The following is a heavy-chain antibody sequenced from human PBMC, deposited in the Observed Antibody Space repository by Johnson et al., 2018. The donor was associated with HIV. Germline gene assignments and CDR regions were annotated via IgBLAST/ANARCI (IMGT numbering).Heavy chain of an antibody. CDR3: ASLGGLGGFDV. CDR2: ISFDGNLK. Sequence: QVPLVESGGGVVQPGRSPRLSCAASGFTFSRYAMHWVRQAPGKGPEWVAVISFDGNLKKYADSVKGRFTISRDNSKNTLYPQMNSLRAEDTAVYYCASLGGLGGFDVWGQGTMVTVSS. J-gene: IGHJ3*01. V-gene: IGHV3-30*04. CDR1: GFTFSRYA. D-gene: IGHD1-26*01.